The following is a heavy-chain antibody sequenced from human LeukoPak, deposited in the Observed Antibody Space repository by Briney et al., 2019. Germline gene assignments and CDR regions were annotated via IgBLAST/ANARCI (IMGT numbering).Heavy chain of an antibody. D-gene: IGHD3-9*01. V-gene: IGHV3-21*01. CDR3: ARMDFDWLPFDY. J-gene: IGHJ4*02. CDR2: ISSSSSYI. Sequence: GGSLRLSCAASGFTVSSNFMSWVRQAPGKGLEWVSSISSSSSYIYYADSVKGRFTISRDNAKNSLYLQMNSLRAEDTAVYYCARMDFDWLPFDYWGQGTLVTVSS. CDR1: GFTVSSNF.